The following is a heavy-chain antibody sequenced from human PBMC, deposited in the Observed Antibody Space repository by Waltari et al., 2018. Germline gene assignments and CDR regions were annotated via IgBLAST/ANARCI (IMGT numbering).Heavy chain of an antibody. V-gene: IGHV1-46*03. CDR1: GYTFTSYY. CDR2: MNPRGGSR. CDR3: AREGHGTVTTGSDY. J-gene: IGHJ4*02. D-gene: IGHD4-17*01. Sequence: QVQLVQSGAEVKKPGASVKVSCKASGYTFTSYYLHGVGEARGKGVEWRGIMNPRGGSRSYAKKFQGRVTMTRDTATSTVYMELSSLRSEDTAVYYCAREGHGTVTTGSDYWGQGTLVTVSS.